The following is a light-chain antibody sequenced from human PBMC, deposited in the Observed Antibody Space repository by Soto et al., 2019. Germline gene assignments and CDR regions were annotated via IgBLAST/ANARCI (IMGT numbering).Light chain of an antibody. CDR1: QSVSSY. Sequence: EIVLTQSPATLSLSPGERANLPCRASQSVSSYLAWYQQKPGQAPRLLIYDASNRATGIPARFSGSGSGTDFTLTISSLEPEDFAVYYCQQRSNGPPITFGQGTRLEIK. CDR2: DAS. V-gene: IGKV3-11*01. J-gene: IGKJ5*01. CDR3: QQRSNGPPIT.